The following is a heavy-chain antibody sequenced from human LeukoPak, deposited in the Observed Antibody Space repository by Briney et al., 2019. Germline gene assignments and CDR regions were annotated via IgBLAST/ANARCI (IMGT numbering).Heavy chain of an antibody. CDR1: GYTFTSYW. Sequence: GASVKVSCKASGYTFTSYWIGWVRQMPGKGLEWMGIIYPGDSDTRYSPSFQGQVTISADKSISTAYLQWSSLKASDTAMYYCASSSGVTSDAFDIWGQGTMVTVSS. CDR3: ASSSGVTSDAFDI. CDR2: IYPGDSDT. D-gene: IGHD2-21*02. J-gene: IGHJ3*02. V-gene: IGHV5-51*01.